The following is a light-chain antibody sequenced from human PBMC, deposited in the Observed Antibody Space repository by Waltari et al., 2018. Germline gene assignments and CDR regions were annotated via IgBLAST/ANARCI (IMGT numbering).Light chain of an antibody. CDR2: ENT. CDR1: SSNIGNNY. J-gene: IGLJ7*01. Sequence: QSVLTQPPSVSAAPGQRVTIPCSGGSSNIGNNYVSWYRQFPGPAPKLLIYENTGRPSGIPGRFSGSKSGTSATLDITGLQAGDEADYYCGTWDSSLSGAVFGGGTHLTVL. V-gene: IGLV1-51*02. CDR3: GTWDSSLSGAV.